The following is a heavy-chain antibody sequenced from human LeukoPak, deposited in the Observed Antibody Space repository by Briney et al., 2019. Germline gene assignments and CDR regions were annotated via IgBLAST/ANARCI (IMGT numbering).Heavy chain of an antibody. D-gene: IGHD5-18*01. CDR1: GFTFSSYA. Sequence: GRSLRLSCAASGFTFSSYAMHWVRQAPGKGLEWVAVISYDGSNKYYADSVKGRFTISRDNSKNTLCLQMNSLRAEDTAVYYCARARSGYSYGSYCYYYGMDVWGQGTTVTVSS. CDR2: ISYDGSNK. CDR3: ARARSGYSYGSYCYYYGMDV. J-gene: IGHJ6*02. V-gene: IGHV3-30*04.